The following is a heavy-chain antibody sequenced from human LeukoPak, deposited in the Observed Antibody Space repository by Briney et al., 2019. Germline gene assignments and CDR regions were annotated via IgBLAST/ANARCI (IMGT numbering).Heavy chain of an antibody. D-gene: IGHD2-2*03. CDR1: GGSISSGDYY. V-gene: IGHV4-30-4*01. J-gene: IGHJ6*02. CDR3: ARVAGYRSSTSCYYYYYYGMDV. CDR2: IYYSGST. Sequence: SETLSLTCTVSGGSISSGDYYWSWIRQPPGKGLEWIGYIYYSGSTYYNPSLKSRVTISVDTSKNQFSLKLSSVTAADTAVYYCARVAGYRSSTSCYYYYYYGMDVWGQGTTVTVSS.